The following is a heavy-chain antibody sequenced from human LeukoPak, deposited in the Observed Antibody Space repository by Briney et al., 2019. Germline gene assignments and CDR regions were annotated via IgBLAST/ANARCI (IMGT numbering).Heavy chain of an antibody. D-gene: IGHD3-22*01. Sequence: PGRSLRLSCAASGFIFSSYGMHWVRQAPGKGLEWVAVFWSDGTKKYYADSVKGRFTISRDNSKNTLYLQMSSLRAEDTAIYYCARDIDTSSHYSRFDPWGQGNLVTVSS. CDR3: ARDIDTSSHYSRFDP. V-gene: IGHV3-33*01. CDR2: FWSDGTKK. J-gene: IGHJ5*01. CDR1: GFIFSSYG.